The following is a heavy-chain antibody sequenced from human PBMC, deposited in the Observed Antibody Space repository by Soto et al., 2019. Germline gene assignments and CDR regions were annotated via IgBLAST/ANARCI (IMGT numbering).Heavy chain of an antibody. CDR1: GFTFSSYA. CDR3: ARDRVRSRIAARPGVVDY. D-gene: IGHD6-6*01. V-gene: IGHV3-30-3*01. J-gene: IGHJ4*02. CDR2: ISYDGSNK. Sequence: QVQLVESGGGVVQPGRSLRLSCAASGFTFSSYAMHWVRQAPGKGLEWVAVISYDGSNKYYADSVKGRFTISRDNSKNTPXLQMNSLRAEDTAVYYCARDRVRSRIAARPGVVDYWGQGTLVTVSS.